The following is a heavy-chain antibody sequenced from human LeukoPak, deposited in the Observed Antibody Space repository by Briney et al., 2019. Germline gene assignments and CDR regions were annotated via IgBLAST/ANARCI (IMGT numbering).Heavy chain of an antibody. J-gene: IGHJ3*02. CDR2: TYYRSKWYN. V-gene: IGHV6-1*01. D-gene: IGHD2/OR15-2a*01. Sequence: SQTLSLTCAISGDSVSDNSATWNWIRQSPSRGLEWLGRTYYRSKWYNDYALSVKSRITINPDTSKNQFSLQLDSMTPEDTAVYYCARFPTFPIXXXDIWGRGTMVTVSS. CDR1: GDSVSDNSAT. CDR3: ARFPTFPIXXXDI.